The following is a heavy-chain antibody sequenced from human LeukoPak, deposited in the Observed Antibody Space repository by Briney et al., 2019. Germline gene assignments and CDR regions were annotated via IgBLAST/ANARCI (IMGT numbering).Heavy chain of an antibody. CDR1: GGSFSGYY. CDR2: INHSGST. V-gene: IGHV4-34*01. Sequence: SETLSLTCAVYGGSFSGYYWSWIRQPPGKGLEWIGEINHSGSTNYNPSLKSRVTISVDTSKHQFSLKLRSVTAADTAVYYCARHAGGVDIVATIFDYWGQGTLVTVSS. CDR3: ARHAGGVDIVATIFDY. J-gene: IGHJ4*02. D-gene: IGHD5-12*01.